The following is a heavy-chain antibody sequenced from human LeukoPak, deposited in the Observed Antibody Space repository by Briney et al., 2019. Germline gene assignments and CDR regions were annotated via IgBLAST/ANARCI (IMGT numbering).Heavy chain of an antibody. CDR3: ARLQRDYYYYYMDV. J-gene: IGHJ6*03. CDR1: GGSISSYY. Sequence: SETLSLTCTVSGGSISSYYWSWIRQPPGKGLEWIGYIYYSGSTNYNPSLKSRVTISVDTSKNQFSLKLSSVTAADTAVYYCARLQRDYYYYYMDVWGKGTTVTVSS. V-gene: IGHV4-59*01. CDR2: IYYSGST.